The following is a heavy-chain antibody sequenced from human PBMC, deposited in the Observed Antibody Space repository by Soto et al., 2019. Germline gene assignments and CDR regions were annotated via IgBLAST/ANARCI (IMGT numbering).Heavy chain of an antibody. Sequence: EVQLVESGGGLVKPGGSLRLSCAASGFTFSNAWMSWVRQAPGKGLEWVGRIKSKTDGGTTDYAAPVKGRFTISRDDSKNTLYLQMNSLRTEDTAVYYCTTALGWGYCSGGSCSGGYWDQGTLVTVSS. V-gene: IGHV3-15*01. J-gene: IGHJ4*02. CDR1: GFTFSNAW. CDR2: IKSKTDGGTT. CDR3: TTALGWGYCSGGSCSGGY. D-gene: IGHD2-15*01.